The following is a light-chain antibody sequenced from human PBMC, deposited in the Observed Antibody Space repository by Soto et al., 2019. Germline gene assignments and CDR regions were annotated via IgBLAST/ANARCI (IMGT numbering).Light chain of an antibody. J-gene: IGKJ3*01. CDR2: GAS. CDR3: QQYGASPFT. V-gene: IGKV3-20*01. CDR1: ESIYINS. Sequence: EMGLTQSPGTLSLSPGESATLSCKASESIYINSFAWYYQKPGQPPRLLIYGASTRATGIPDRFSGSGSGTDFVLSIDRLEVEDSGIYYCQQYGASPFTLGPGTKVDIK.